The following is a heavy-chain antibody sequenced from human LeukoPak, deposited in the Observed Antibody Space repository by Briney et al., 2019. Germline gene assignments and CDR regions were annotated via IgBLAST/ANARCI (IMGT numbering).Heavy chain of an antibody. Sequence: GRSLRLSCAASGVTFSSYAMHWVRQAPGKGLEWVAVISYDGSNKYYADSVKGRFTISRDNSKNTLYLQMNSLRAEATPVYYCAKDPNFYDFWSGYGGGIDYWGQGTLGTVSS. CDR1: GVTFSSYA. D-gene: IGHD3-3*01. CDR2: ISYDGSNK. J-gene: IGHJ4*02. CDR3: AKDPNFYDFWSGYGGGIDY. V-gene: IGHV3-30-3*01.